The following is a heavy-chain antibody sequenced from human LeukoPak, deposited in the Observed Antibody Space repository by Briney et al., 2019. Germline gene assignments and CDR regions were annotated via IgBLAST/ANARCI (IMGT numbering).Heavy chain of an antibody. CDR1: GGSISSYY. V-gene: IGHV4-4*07. Sequence: PSETLSLTCTVSGGSISSYYWSWIRQPAGKGLEWIGRIYTSGSTNYNPSLKSRVTISVDTSKNQFSLKLSSVTAADTAVYYCARAPVEYGSGSYWFDPWGQGTLVTVSS. D-gene: IGHD3-10*01. CDR3: ARAPVEYGSGSYWFDP. J-gene: IGHJ5*02. CDR2: IYTSGST.